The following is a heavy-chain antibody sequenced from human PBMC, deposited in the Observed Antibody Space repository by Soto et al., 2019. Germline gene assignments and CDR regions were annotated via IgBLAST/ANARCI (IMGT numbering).Heavy chain of an antibody. CDR2: IIPIFGTA. Sequence: IFCWAAAGKVTSSSISGVRQVRGQGRYWMGGIIPIFGTANYAQKFQGRVTITADESTSTAYMELSSLRSEDTAVYYCASGRITMVRGVTYYYYGMDVWGQGTTVTVSS. CDR1: AGKVTSSS. D-gene: IGHD3-10*01. V-gene: IGHV1-69*01. J-gene: IGHJ6*02. CDR3: ASGRITMVRGVTYYYYGMDV.